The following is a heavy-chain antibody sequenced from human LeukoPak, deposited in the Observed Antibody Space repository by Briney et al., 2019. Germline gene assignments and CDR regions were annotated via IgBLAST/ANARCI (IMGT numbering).Heavy chain of an antibody. CDR3: AKDYDGSGSYSHYYYMDV. CDR1: GFTFSSYG. CDR2: IRYDGSNK. D-gene: IGHD3-10*01. V-gene: IGHV3-30*02. J-gene: IGHJ6*03. Sequence: GGSLRLSCAASGFTFSSYGMHWVRQDPGKGLEWVAFIRYDGSNKYYADSVKGRFTISRDNSKNTLYLQMSSLRAEDTAVYYCAKDYDGSGSYSHYYYMDVWGKGTTVTVSS.